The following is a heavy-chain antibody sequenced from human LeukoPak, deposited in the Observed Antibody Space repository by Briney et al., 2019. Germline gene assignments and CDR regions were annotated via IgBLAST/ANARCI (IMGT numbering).Heavy chain of an antibody. Sequence: DSVNVSCKVSGHSLAELAMHWVRQAPGKGLEWVGGFDPEEGETFYAQEVLGRVSMTEDTSTDTAYMELSSLTSEDTAVYYCAILPLTVVTPLDVWGQGTTVTVSS. D-gene: IGHD2-21*02. V-gene: IGHV1-24*01. CDR2: FDPEEGET. CDR1: GHSLAELA. CDR3: AILPLTVVTPLDV. J-gene: IGHJ6*02.